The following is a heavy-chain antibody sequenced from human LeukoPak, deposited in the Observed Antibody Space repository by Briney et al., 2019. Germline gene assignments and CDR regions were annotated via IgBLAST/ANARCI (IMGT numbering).Heavy chain of an antibody. J-gene: IGHJ6*02. CDR1: GYSCTSYY. Sequence: ASVTVSRKASGYSCTSYYMHWVRQAPGHGLEGMGIINHSGGSTSYAQKFQGRVNMTRDTSTSTVYMELSSLRSKDTAVYYCAREGVPTSYYSGMDVWGQGTTVTVSS. V-gene: IGHV1-46*01. D-gene: IGHD3-10*01. CDR3: AREGVPTSYYSGMDV. CDR2: INHSGGST.